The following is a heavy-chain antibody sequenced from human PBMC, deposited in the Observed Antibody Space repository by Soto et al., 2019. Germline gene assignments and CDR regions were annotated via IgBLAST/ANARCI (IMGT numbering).Heavy chain of an antibody. CDR1: GGSFSGYY. Sequence: PSETLSLTCAVYGGSFSGYYWSWIRQPPGKGLEWIGEINHSGSTNYNPSLKSRVTISVDTSKNQFSLKLSSVTAADTAVYYCARYRYCRSTSCYEVGYYFDYWGQGTLVTVSS. V-gene: IGHV4-34*01. D-gene: IGHD2-2*01. CDR3: ARYRYCRSTSCYEVGYYFDY. CDR2: INHSGST. J-gene: IGHJ4*02.